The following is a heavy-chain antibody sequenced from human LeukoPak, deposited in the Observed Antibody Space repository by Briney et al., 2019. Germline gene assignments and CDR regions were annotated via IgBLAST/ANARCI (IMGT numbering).Heavy chain of an antibody. CDR1: GFTFSSYA. V-gene: IGHV3-23*01. CDR3: EKDPPFYGLHFQH. CDR2: ISGSGGST. J-gene: IGHJ1*01. Sequence: GGSLRLSCAASGFTFSSYAMSWVRQAPGKGLEGVSGISGSGGSTYYADSVKGRFTISRDNSKNTLYLQMNSPRAEDTAVYYCEKDPPFYGLHFQHWGQGTLVTVSS. D-gene: IGHD4-17*01.